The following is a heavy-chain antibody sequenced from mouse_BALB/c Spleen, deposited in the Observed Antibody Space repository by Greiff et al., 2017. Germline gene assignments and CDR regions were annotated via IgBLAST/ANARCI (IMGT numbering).Heavy chain of an antibody. Sequence: QVQLQQSGAELVRPGTSVKVSCKASGYAFTNYLIEWVKQRPGQGLEWIGVINPGSGGTNYNEKFKGKATLTADKSSSTAYMQLSSLTSDDSAVYFCARGRSGYFDYWGQGTTRTVSS. CDR3: ARGRSGYFDY. V-gene: IGHV1-54*01. J-gene: IGHJ2*01. CDR2: INPGSGGT. D-gene: IGHD1-1*01. CDR1: GYAFTNYL.